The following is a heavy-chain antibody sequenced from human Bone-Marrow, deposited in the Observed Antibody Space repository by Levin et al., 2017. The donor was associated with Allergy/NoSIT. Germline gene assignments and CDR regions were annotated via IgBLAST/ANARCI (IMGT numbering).Heavy chain of an antibody. CDR3: AKGGIGELGALDN. CDR2: LSASGGST. CDR1: GFAFGAYA. V-gene: IGHV3-23*01. Sequence: GGSLRLSCAASGFAFGAYAMTWVRQAPGRGLEWVSSLSASGGSTFYLDSVEGRFTISRDNSKNTLHLQMNSLRVEDTALYYCAKGGIGELGALDNWGQGTLVSVSS. D-gene: IGHD1-7*01. J-gene: IGHJ4*02.